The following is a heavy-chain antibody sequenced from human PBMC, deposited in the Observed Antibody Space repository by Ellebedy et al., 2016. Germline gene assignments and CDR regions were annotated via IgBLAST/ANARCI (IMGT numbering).Heavy chain of an antibody. Sequence: ASVKVSCKASGYTFSNYDINWVRQATGQGLEWMGWMNPISGNTGFAQRFQGRVTMTRDTSKSTAYMELSSLRSEDTAVYYCATGRLGSRYYDILTGYDYWGQGTLVTVSA. CDR3: ATGRLGSRYYDILTGYDY. J-gene: IGHJ4*02. CDR1: GYTFSNYD. CDR2: MNPISGNT. D-gene: IGHD3-9*01. V-gene: IGHV1-8*01.